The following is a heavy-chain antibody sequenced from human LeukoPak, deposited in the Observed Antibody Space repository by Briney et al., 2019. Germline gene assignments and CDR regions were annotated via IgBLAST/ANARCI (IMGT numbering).Heavy chain of an antibody. CDR2: IYPGDSET. CDR3: ARQYITGWQSFDY. CDR1: GYSFTSSW. J-gene: IGHJ4*02. D-gene: IGHD6-19*01. V-gene: IGHV5-51*01. Sequence: GESLKISCKPSGYSFTSSWIGWVRQMPGKGLEWMGIIYPGDSETIYSPSFQGQVTISVDKSFSTAHLQWSSLKASDTAMYYCARQYITGWQSFDYWGQGTLVTVSS.